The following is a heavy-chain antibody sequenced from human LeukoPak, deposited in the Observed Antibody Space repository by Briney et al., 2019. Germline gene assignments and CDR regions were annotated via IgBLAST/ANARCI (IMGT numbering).Heavy chain of an antibody. D-gene: IGHD3-9*01. CDR1: GFTFSNYA. CDR3: AKWGDYDILTGYYDSDY. CDR2: IVGSGGST. J-gene: IGHJ4*02. V-gene: IGHV3-23*01. Sequence: HSGASLRLSCAASGFTFSNYAMSWVRQAPGKGLEWVSAIVGSGGSTYYADSVKGRFTISRDNPKNTLYLQMNSLRAEDTAVYYRAKWGDYDILTGYYDSDYWGQGTLVTVSS.